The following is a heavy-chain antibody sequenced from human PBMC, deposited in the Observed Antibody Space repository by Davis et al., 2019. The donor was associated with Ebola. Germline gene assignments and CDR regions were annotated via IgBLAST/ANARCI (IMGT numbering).Heavy chain of an antibody. V-gene: IGHV1-2*02. CDR1: GYTFTAYY. J-gene: IGHJ6*02. D-gene: IGHD2-15*01. CDR2: ISPSSGDT. CDR3: AREVVVGPAARMDV. Sequence: ASVKVSCKASGYTFTAYYLHWVRQAPGQGLEWVRWISPSSGDTNYAQKFQGRVTMTRDTSINTAYIDLSRLTSDDTAVYYCAREVVVGPAARMDVWGQGTTVAVSS.